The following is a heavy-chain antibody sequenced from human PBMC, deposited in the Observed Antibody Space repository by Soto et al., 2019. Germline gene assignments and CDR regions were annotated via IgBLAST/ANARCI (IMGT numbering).Heavy chain of an antibody. D-gene: IGHD3-10*01. CDR2: INAGNGNT. CDR1: GYTFTSYA. V-gene: IGHV1-3*01. J-gene: IGHJ4*02. Sequence: QVQLVQSGAEVKKPGASVKVSCKASGYTFTSYAIHWVRQAPGQRLEWMGWINAGNGNTKYLQKFQGRVTITRDTSASTAYMELSSLRSEDTAVYYCARDLAFGLSDYWGQGTLVTVSS. CDR3: ARDLAFGLSDY.